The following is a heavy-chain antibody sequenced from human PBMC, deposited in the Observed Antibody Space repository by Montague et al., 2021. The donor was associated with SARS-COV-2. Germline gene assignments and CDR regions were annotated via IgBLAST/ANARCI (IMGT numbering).Heavy chain of an antibody. CDR2: INHRGTS. Sequence: SETLSLTCAVYGGSFSDYFWTWIRQPPGKGLEWIGEINHRGTSNYNPSLKSRVSISVDTSKNQVSLYLGSVTAADTAVYYCARGRQHFNMIVVVMTGGEYYFDYWGQGTLVTVSS. CDR3: ARGRQHFNMIVVVMTGGEYYFDY. D-gene: IGHD3-22*01. CDR1: GGSFSDYF. V-gene: IGHV4-34*01. J-gene: IGHJ4*02.